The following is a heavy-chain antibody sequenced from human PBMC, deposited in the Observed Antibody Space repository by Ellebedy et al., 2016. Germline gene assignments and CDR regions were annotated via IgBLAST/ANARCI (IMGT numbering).Heavy chain of an antibody. J-gene: IGHJ6*02. CDR3: ARGFIWSYSPPQKYYYYGMDV. CDR1: GGSISSSNW. CDR2: IYHSGST. D-gene: IGHD1-26*01. V-gene: IGHV4-4*02. Sequence: SETLSLTCAVSGGSISSSNWWSWVRQPPGKGLEWIGEIYHSGSTNYNPSLKSRVTISVDTSKNQFSLKLSSVTAADTAVYYCARGFIWSYSPPQKYYYYGMDVWGQGTTVTVSS.